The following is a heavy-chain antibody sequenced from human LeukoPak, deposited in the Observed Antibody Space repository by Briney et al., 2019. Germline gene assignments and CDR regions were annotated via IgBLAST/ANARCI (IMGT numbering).Heavy chain of an antibody. CDR3: ASDTISRSHAFDI. D-gene: IGHD3-3*01. CDR1: GGSISSGGYY. J-gene: IGHJ3*02. CDR2: IYYSGST. V-gene: IGHV4-61*08. Sequence: SETLSLTCTVSGGSISSGGYYWSWIRQHPGKGLEWIGYIYYSGSTNYNPSLKSRVTISVDTSKNQFSLKLSSVTAADTAVYYCASDTISRSHAFDIWGQGTMVTVSS.